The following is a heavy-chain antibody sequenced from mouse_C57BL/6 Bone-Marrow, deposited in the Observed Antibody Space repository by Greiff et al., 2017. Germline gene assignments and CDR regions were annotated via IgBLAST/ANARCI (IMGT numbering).Heavy chain of an antibody. CDR1: GYTFTDYY. CDR2: LNPSNGGT. V-gene: IGHV1-19*01. J-gene: IGHJ3*01. CDR3: ARILAWFAY. Sequence: VQLQQSGPVLVKPGASVKMSCKASGYTFTDYYMNWVKQSHGTRLAWIVVLNPSNGGTSYNQKFTGKATLTVDKSSSTSYMERNSLTSEDSAVYYCARILAWFAYWGQGTLVTVSA.